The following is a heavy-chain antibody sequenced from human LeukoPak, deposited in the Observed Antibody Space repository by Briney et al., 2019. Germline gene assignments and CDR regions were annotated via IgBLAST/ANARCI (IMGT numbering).Heavy chain of an antibody. D-gene: IGHD1-26*01. V-gene: IGHV3-21*06. CDR1: GFRISHQS. J-gene: IGHJ6*03. Sequence: GGSLRLSCAASGFRISHQSMNWVRQAPGKGLEWVASVSSSGSLTYYADSLKGRFTIARDNSKNLLYLEISSLRVEDTAVYYCARVFYELLSTGHMDVWGKGTTVTVSS. CDR2: VSSSGSLT. CDR3: ARVFYELLSTGHMDV.